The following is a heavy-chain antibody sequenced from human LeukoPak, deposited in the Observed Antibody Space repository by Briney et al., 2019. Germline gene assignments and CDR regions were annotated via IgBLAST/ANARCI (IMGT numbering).Heavy chain of an antibody. Sequence: ASVKVSCKASGYTFTGYYMHWVRQAPGQGLEWMGWINPNSGGTNYAQKFQGRATMTRDTSISTAYMELSRLRSDDTAVYYCARALSVAAQYYYYGMDVWGQGTTVTVSS. CDR1: GYTFTGYY. V-gene: IGHV1-2*02. CDR2: INPNSGGT. D-gene: IGHD6-19*01. J-gene: IGHJ6*02. CDR3: ARALSVAAQYYYYGMDV.